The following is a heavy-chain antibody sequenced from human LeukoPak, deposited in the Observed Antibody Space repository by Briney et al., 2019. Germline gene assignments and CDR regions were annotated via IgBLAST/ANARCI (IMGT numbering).Heavy chain of an antibody. CDR1: GGSISSYY. CDR3: ARGRRADWFDP. V-gene: IGHV4-59*01. J-gene: IGHJ5*02. Sequence: SETLSLTCTVSGGSISSYYWSWIRQPPGKGLEWIGYIYYSGSTSYNPSLKSRVTISVDTSKNQFSLKLSSVTAADTAVYYCARGRRADWFDPWGQGTLVTVSS. CDR2: IYYSGST.